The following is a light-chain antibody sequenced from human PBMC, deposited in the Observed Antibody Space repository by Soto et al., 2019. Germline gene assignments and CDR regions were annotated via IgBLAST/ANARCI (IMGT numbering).Light chain of an antibody. CDR2: DVT. J-gene: IGLJ2*01. V-gene: IGLV2-11*01. CDR3: SSYAGSNNFV. Sequence: QSALTQPRSVSGSPGQSVTISCTGSSSDVGGYNYVSWYQQQPGKAPKLLIYDVTIRTSGVSARFSGSKSGNTASLTISGLQAEDDADYYCSSYAGSNNFVFGGGTKLTVL. CDR1: SSDVGGYNY.